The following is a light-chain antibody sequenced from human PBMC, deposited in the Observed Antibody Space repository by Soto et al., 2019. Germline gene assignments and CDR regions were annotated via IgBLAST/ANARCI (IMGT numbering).Light chain of an antibody. CDR1: QSISSW. V-gene: IGKV1-5*03. CDR3: QQYNSYPIT. J-gene: IGKJ5*01. CDR2: KAS. Sequence: DIQMTQSPSTLSASVGDRVTITCRASQSISSWLAWYQQKPGKAPKLLIYKASSLESGVPSRFSGSGSGTEFTLTISSLQPDAFATYYCQQYNSYPITFGPGTRLEIK.